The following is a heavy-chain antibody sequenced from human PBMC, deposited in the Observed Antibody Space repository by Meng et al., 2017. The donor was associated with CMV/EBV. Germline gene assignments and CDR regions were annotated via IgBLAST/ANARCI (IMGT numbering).Heavy chain of an antibody. CDR3: AREPLGSSWSPLHFDY. CDR1: GGSISSSSYY. D-gene: IGHD6-13*01. V-gene: IGHV4-39*07. CDR2: IYYSGST. J-gene: IGHJ4*02. Sequence: GSLRLSCTVSGGSISSSSYYWGWIRQPPGKGLEWIGSIYYSGSTYYNPSLKSRVTISVDTSKNQFSLKLSFVTAADTAVYYCAREPLGSSWSPLHFDYWGQGTLVTVSS.